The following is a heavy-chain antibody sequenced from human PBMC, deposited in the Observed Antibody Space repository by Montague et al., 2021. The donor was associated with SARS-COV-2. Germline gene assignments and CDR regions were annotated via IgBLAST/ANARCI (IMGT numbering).Heavy chain of an antibody. D-gene: IGHD6-19*01. CDR3: ARDSSAVGRAWTFPSGGVQWLFDL. CDR1: GLWNTGEY. J-gene: IGHJ2*01. Sequence: SETLSLTCTGLGLWNTGEYWKCIRLNPRQDLEWYGDIYFSGNTNYNPSLKSRVSISVDPSSNQVSLRLTSVTAADTAVYFCARDSSAVGRAWTFPSGGVQWLFDLWVRGSPVTVSS. V-gene: IGHV4-59*12. CDR2: IYFSGNT.